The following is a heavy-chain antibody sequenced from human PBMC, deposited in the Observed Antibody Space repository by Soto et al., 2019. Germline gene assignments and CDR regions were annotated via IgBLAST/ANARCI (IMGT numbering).Heavy chain of an antibody. J-gene: IGHJ4*02. Sequence: GPAQVKPRQTLTMTCTFSGFSLTTSGVGVGWIRQSPGRAPEWLALIYWDDDKRYSPSLKSRLTITKDASKNQVVLTMADLDPADTATYYCAHRVLRTVFGLVTTTAIYFDFWGQGTPVAVSS. D-gene: IGHD3-3*01. CDR3: AHRVLRTVFGLVTTTAIYFDF. CDR1: GFSLTTSGVG. CDR2: IYWDDDK. V-gene: IGHV2-5*02.